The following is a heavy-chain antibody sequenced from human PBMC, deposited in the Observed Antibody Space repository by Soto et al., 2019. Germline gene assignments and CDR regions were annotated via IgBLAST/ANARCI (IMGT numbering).Heavy chain of an antibody. CDR3: ARVVSGLWERRTYCCDCMLN. V-gene: IGHV3-7*03. J-gene: IGHJ1*01. D-gene: IGHD1-26*01. Sequence: DVTLRLPCAASGFTLSSYWMTYVRQTPGRGLECVPNINEDLSEKDYVDSVKCRFTISRDNAQNSLFLQLNNLSAGDTAVYYSARVVSGLWERRTYCCDCMLNWG. CDR2: INEDLSEK. CDR1: GFTLSSYW.